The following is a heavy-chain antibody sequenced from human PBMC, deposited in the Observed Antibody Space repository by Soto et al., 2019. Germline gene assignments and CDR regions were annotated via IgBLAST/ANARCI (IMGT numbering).Heavy chain of an antibody. J-gene: IGHJ4*01. V-gene: IGHV3-74*03. CDR1: AFIPSDCC. Sequence: GXALRLSCAASAFIPSDCCIHWVGQVPGKGRWWVSRVSVKGRDTTYGDLGRGRFTISRDNAKNTLYLQMESLRAEDTAVYYCVRAPAKRPIDCWGHGSLVTVSS. CDR2: VSVKGRDT. CDR3: VRAPAKRPIDC.